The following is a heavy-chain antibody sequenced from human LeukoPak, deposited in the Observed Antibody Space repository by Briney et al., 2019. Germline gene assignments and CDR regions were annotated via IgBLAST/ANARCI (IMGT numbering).Heavy chain of an antibody. CDR1: GYTFTSYA. J-gene: IGHJ4*02. CDR2: INTNTGNP. V-gene: IGHV7-4-1*02. CDR3: ARGPTMIVVVTGDRDDYFDY. D-gene: IGHD3-22*01. Sequence: GASVKVSCKASGYTFTSYAMNWVRQAPGQGLEWMGWINTNTGNPTYAQGFTGRFVFSLDTSVSTAYLQISSLKAEDTAVYYCARGPTMIVVVTGDRDDYFDYWGQGTLVTVSS.